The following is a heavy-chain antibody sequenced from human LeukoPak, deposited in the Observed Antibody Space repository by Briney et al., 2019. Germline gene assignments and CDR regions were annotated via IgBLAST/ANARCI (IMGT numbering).Heavy chain of an antibody. V-gene: IGHV3-23*01. D-gene: IGHD2-2*02. CDR3: AKDPLRRYCSSTSCFTGSFDY. J-gene: IGHJ4*02. CDR2: ISGSGGST. CDR1: GFTFSSYA. Sequence: PGGSLRLSCAASGFTFSSYAMRWVRQAPGKGLEWVSAISGSGGSTYYADSVKGRFTISRDNSKNTLYLQMNSLRAEDTAVYYCAKDPLRRYCSSTSCFTGSFDYWGQGTLVTVSS.